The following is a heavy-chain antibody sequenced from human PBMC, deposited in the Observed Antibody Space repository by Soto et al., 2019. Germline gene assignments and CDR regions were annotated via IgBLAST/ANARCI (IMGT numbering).Heavy chain of an antibody. D-gene: IGHD6-13*01. J-gene: IGHJ4*02. V-gene: IGHV3-48*01. Sequence: EVQLVESGGGLIQPGSSLRLSCAASGFTFSSYSMNWVRQTPGKGLEWVSYISSSSRSIYYADSVKGRFTISRDNAKNSLSLQMNSLRAEDTAVYFCGREVKYSNSWKPFDYWGQGTLVTVSS. CDR3: GREVKYSNSWKPFDY. CDR1: GFTFSSYS. CDR2: ISSSSRSI.